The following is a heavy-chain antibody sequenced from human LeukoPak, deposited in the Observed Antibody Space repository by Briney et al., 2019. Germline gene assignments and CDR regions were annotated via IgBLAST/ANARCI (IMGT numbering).Heavy chain of an antibody. CDR2: ISYDGSNK. V-gene: IGHV3-30*18. J-gene: IGHJ4*02. Sequence: GXSLXLSCAASGFTFSSYGMHWVRQAPGKGLEWVAVISYDGSNKYYADSVKGRFTISRDNSKNTLYLQMNSLRAEDTAVYYCANDGSGWGQGTLVTVSS. CDR3: ANDGSG. D-gene: IGHD5-12*01. CDR1: GFTFSSYG.